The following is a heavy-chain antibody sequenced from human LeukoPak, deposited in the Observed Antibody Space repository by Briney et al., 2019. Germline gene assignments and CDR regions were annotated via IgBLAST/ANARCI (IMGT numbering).Heavy chain of an antibody. CDR1: GYTFTGYY. CDR2: INPNSGGT. Sequence: ASVKVSCKASGYTFTGYYMHWVRQAPGQGLEWMGWINPNSGGTNYAQKFQGWVTMTTDTSTSTAYMELRSLRSDDTAVYYCARDLRGYYSGVDYWGQGTLVTVSS. V-gene: IGHV1-2*04. CDR3: ARDLRGYYSGVDY. J-gene: IGHJ4*02. D-gene: IGHD3-22*01.